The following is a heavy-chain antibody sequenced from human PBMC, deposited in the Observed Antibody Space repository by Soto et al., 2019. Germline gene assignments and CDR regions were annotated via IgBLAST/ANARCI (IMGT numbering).Heavy chain of an antibody. V-gene: IGHV3-33*01. J-gene: IGHJ4*02. CDR1: GFTFSSYA. D-gene: IGHD2-21*01. CDR3: ARSLGTLLYYFDN. Sequence: QVRLVESGGGVVQPGRSLRLSCAASGFTFSSYAMHWVRQAPGKGLEWVALIWHDGSNRNYADSVEGRFTISRDNSRNPLYLQVISLRVEDTAVYYCARSLGTLLYYFDNGAQGTLVTFPS. CDR2: IWHDGSNR.